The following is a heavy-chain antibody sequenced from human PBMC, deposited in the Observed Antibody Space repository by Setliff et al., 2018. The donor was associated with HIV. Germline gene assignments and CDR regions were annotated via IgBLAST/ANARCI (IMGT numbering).Heavy chain of an antibody. D-gene: IGHD3-22*01. V-gene: IGHV4-39*01. Sequence: PSETLSLTCTVSGGSISSSSYYWGWIRQPPGKGLEWIGSIYYSGSTYYNPSLKSRVTISVDTSKNQFSLKLSSVTAADTAVYYCARQGAITMIVVVILNWFDPWGQGTLVTVSS. J-gene: IGHJ5*02. CDR3: ARQGAITMIVVVILNWFDP. CDR2: IYYSGST. CDR1: GGSISSSSYY.